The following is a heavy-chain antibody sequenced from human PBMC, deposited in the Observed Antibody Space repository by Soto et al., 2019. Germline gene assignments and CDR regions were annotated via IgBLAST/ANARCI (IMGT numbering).Heavy chain of an antibody. V-gene: IGHV3-30-3*01. CDR1: GFTFSSYA. J-gene: IGHJ4*02. CDR3: AGHGGYSY. CDR2: ISYDGSNK. Sequence: QVQLVESGGGVVQPGRSLRLSCAASGFTFSSYAMHWVRQAPGKGLEWVAVISYDGSNKYYADPVKGRFTISRDNSKNTLYLQMNSLRVEDTALYYCAGHGGYSYLGQGTLVTVSS. D-gene: IGHD2-15*01.